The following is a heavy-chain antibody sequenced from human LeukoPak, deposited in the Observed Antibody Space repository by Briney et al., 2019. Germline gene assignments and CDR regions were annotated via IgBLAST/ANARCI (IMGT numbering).Heavy chain of an antibody. D-gene: IGHD3-9*01. CDR3: AKVGLRYFGHYFDY. CDR2: IRYDGSNK. CDR1: GFTFSSYG. Sequence: GGSLRLSCAASGFTFSSYGMHWVRQAPGKGLEWVAFIRYDGSNKYYADSVKGRFTISRDNSKNTLYLQMNSLRAEDTAVYYCAKVGLRYFGHYFDYWGQGTLVTVSS. J-gene: IGHJ4*02. V-gene: IGHV3-30*02.